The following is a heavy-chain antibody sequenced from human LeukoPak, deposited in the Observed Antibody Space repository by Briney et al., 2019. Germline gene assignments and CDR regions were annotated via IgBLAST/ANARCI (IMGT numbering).Heavy chain of an antibody. CDR2: IYTSGST. CDR1: GYSISSGYY. J-gene: IGHJ4*02. CDR3: ARAIEVGAMTPFDY. D-gene: IGHD1-26*01. V-gene: IGHV4-38-2*02. Sequence: SETLSLTCTVSGYSISSGYYWGWIRQPPGKGLEGIGRIYTSGSTNYNPSLKSRVTISVDTSKNHFSLKLTSVTAADTAVYYCARAIEVGAMTPFDYWGQGTLVTVSS.